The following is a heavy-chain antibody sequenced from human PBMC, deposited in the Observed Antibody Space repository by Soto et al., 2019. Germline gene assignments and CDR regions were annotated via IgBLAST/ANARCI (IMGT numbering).Heavy chain of an antibody. CDR2: INSSSSYT. V-gene: IGHV3-11*05. J-gene: IGHJ2*01. CDR1: GFTFSDYY. CDR3: SRIITAAGGRRYFDL. Sequence: QVQLVESEGGLVKPGGSLRLSCAASGFTFSDYYMSWIRQAPGKGLEWVSYINSSSSYTNYADSEKGRFTTSRDNAKNSLYLQMNSLRAEATAVYYCSRIITAAGGRRYFDLWGRGTQVTVSS. D-gene: IGHD6-13*01.